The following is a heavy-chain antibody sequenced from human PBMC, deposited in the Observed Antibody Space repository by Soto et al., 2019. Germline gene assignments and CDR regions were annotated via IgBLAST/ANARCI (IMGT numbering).Heavy chain of an antibody. CDR2: INPSGGST. CDR1: GYTFTCYY. Sequence: ASVKVSCKASGYTFTCYYMHWVRQAPGQGLEWMGIINPSGGSTSYAQKFQGRVTMTRDTSTSTVYMELSSLGSEDTAVYYCARSLGELLDYVFDYWGQGPLVTVSP. CDR3: ARSLGELLDYVFDY. J-gene: IGHJ4*02. D-gene: IGHD1-26*01. V-gene: IGHV1-46*01.